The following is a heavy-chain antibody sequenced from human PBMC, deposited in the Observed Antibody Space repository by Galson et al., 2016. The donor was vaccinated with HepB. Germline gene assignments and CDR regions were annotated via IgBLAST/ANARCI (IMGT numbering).Heavy chain of an antibody. CDR1: GGTFSSYA. CDR3: ARSRDGYNYGY. Sequence: SVKVSCKASGGTFSSYAISWVRQAPGQGLEWMGGIIPILGTANYAQKFQGRVTITADKSTSTAYMELRSLRSEDTAVYYCARSRDGYNYGYWGQGTLVTVSS. D-gene: IGHD5-24*01. V-gene: IGHV1-69*10. J-gene: IGHJ4*02. CDR2: IIPILGTA.